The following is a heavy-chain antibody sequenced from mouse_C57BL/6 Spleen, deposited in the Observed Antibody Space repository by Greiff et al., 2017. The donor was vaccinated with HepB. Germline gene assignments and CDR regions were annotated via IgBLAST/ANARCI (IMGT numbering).Heavy chain of an antibody. D-gene: IGHD3-3*01. J-gene: IGHJ2*01. Sequence: EVKLMESGGDLVKPGGSLKLSCAASGFTFSSYGMSWVRQTPDKRLEWVATISSGGSYTYYPDSVKGRFTISRDNAKNTLYLQMSSLKSEDTAMYYCARRALENYFDYWGQGTTLTVSS. CDR3: ARRALENYFDY. CDR2: ISSGGSYT. V-gene: IGHV5-6*01. CDR1: GFTFSSYG.